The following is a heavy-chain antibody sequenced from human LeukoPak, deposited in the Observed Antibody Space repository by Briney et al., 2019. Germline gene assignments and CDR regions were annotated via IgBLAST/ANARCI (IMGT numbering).Heavy chain of an antibody. CDR1: EFIFSSHS. CDR2: ISSSGTYI. V-gene: IGHV3-21*01. J-gene: IGHJ4*02. Sequence: GGSLRLSCAASEFIFSSHSMNWVRQAPGKGLEWVSSISSSGTYIYYADSVKGRFTISRDNARSSLYLQMNSLRAEDTAVYYCAREPVGDKSLDYWGQGTLVTVSS. D-gene: IGHD1-26*01. CDR3: AREPVGDKSLDY.